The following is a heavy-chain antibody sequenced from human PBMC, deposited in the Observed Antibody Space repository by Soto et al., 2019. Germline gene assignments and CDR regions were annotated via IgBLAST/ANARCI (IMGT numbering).Heavy chain of an antibody. J-gene: IGHJ6*02. CDR3: ASPRTTNYAGSYYYYGMDV. Sequence: SETLSLTCTVSGGSISSSSYYWGWIRQPPGKGLEWIGSIYYSGSTYYNPSLKRRVTISVDTSKNQFSLKLSSVTAADTAVYYCASPRTTNYAGSYYYYGMDVWGQGTTVTVSS. CDR1: GGSISSSSYY. V-gene: IGHV4-39*01. D-gene: IGHD4-4*01. CDR2: IYYSGST.